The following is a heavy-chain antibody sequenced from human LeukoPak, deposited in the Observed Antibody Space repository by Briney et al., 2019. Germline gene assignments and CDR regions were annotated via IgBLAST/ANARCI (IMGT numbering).Heavy chain of an antibody. CDR3: ARVVGPYSSSWYDY. CDR2: IYYSGST. V-gene: IGHV4-59*01. D-gene: IGHD6-13*01. Sequence: SETLSLTCTVSGGSISSYNWSWIRHRPRKGLEWIWYIYYSGSTIYNPSLKSGVTISVDTSKNQFSLKLSSVTAADTGVYYCARVVGPYSSSWYDYWGQGTLVTVSS. CDR1: GGSISSYN. J-gene: IGHJ4*02.